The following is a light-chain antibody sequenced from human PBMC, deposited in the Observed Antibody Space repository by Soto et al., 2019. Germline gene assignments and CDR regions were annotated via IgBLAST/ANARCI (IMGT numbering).Light chain of an antibody. CDR1: QSVSSY. CDR2: DAS. CDR3: QQRSNWPLT. Sequence: EIVLTQSPATLSLSPGESATPSCRASQSVSSYLAWYQQKPGQAPRLLIYDASNRATGIPARFSGSGSGTDFTLTISSLEPEDFAVYYCQQRSNWPLTFGGGTKV. J-gene: IGKJ4*01. V-gene: IGKV3-11*01.